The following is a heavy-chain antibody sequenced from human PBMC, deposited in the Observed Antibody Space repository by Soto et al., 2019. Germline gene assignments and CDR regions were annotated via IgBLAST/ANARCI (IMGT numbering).Heavy chain of an antibody. Sequence: QVQLVESGGGVVQPGRSPRLSCAASGFTFSSYGMHWVRQAPGKGLAWVAVISYDGSNKYYADSVTSRFTVSRDNSKNTLYLQMNSLRAEDTAVYYCEKLGLSEAFDIWGQGTMVTVTS. J-gene: IGHJ3*02. V-gene: IGHV3-30*18. D-gene: IGHD3-16*01. CDR1: GFTFSSYG. CDR2: ISYDGSNK. CDR3: EKLGLSEAFDI.